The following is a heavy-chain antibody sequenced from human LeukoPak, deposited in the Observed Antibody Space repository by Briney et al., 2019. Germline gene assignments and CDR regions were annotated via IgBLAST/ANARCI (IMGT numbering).Heavy chain of an antibody. J-gene: IGHJ5*02. CDR2: IKQDGSEK. CDR1: GFTLSSYW. V-gene: IGHV3-7*01. Sequence: GGSRRLSCAAPGFTLSSYWMSWVRQAPGKGLEWVANIKQDGSEKYYVDSVKGRFTISRDNAKNSLSLQMNSLRAEDTAVYYCARDDCSSSSCYHNWFDPWGQGTLVTVSP. CDR3: ARDDCSSSSCYHNWFDP. D-gene: IGHD2-2*01.